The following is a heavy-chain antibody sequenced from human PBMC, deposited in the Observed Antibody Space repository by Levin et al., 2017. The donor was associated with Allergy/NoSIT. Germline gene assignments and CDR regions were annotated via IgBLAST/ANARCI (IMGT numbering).Heavy chain of an antibody. J-gene: IGHJ4*02. Sequence: GGSLRLSCAASEFTVNNAWMSWVRQAPGKGLEWVGRIESKTDGGTIDYAAPVKGRFTISRDDSKTTLYLQMNSLKTEDTAVYYCTTDSHDSNNIYYFDYWGQGTLVTVSS. CDR1: EFTVNNAW. V-gene: IGHV3-15*04. CDR2: IESKTDGGTI. CDR3: TTDSHDSNNIYYFDY. D-gene: IGHD4-11*01.